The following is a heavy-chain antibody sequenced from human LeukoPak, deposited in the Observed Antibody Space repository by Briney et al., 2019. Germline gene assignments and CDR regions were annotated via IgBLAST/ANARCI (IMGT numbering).Heavy chain of an antibody. CDR3: ARDREVGGDSSGWYVAPPDY. V-gene: IGHV1-46*01. D-gene: IGHD6-19*01. Sequence: ASVKVSCKASGYTFTSYYMHWVRQARGQGLEWMGRINPSGGSTSYAQKFQGRVTMTRDTSTSTVYMELSSLRSEDTAVYYCARDREVGGDSSGWYVAPPDYWGQGTLVTVSS. CDR2: INPSGGST. J-gene: IGHJ4*02. CDR1: GYTFTSYY.